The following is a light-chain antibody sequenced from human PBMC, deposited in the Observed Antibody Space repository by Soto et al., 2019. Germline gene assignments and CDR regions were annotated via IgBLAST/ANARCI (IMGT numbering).Light chain of an antibody. Sequence: DIEMTQSPSTLSASPGERATLSCRASQSVSSSLAWYQQKPGKAPKLLIYDASTRANGVPARFSASGSGTEFTLTISSLQPDDFAAYYCQQYNSYSLAFGQGTKVDI. CDR3: QQYNSYSLA. V-gene: IGKV3-15*01. CDR2: DAS. J-gene: IGKJ1*01. CDR1: QSVSSS.